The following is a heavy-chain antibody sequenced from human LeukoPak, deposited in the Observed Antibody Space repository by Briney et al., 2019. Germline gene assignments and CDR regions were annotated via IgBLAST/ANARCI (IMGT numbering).Heavy chain of an antibody. J-gene: IGHJ4*02. CDR3: AKGDFWSGYYTGYGY. Sequence: GGSLRLSCAAAGFTFSSYAMSWVRQAPGKGLEWVSAISGSGGSTYYADSVKGRFTISRDNSKNTLYLQMNSLRAEDTAVYYCAKGDFWSGYYTGYGYWGQGTLVTVSS. D-gene: IGHD3-3*01. V-gene: IGHV3-23*01. CDR1: GFTFSSYA. CDR2: ISGSGGST.